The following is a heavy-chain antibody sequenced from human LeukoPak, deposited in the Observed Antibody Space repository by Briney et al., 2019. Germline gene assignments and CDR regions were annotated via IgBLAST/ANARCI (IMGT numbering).Heavy chain of an antibody. CDR3: ARGANGLITMVRGVTYNWFDP. D-gene: IGHD3-10*01. Sequence: ASVKVSCKASGGTFSSYAISWVRQAPGQGLEWMGGIIPIFGTANYAQKFQGRVTITTDESTSTAYMELSSLRSEDTAVYYRARGANGLITMVRGVTYNWFDPWGQGTLVTVSS. CDR1: GGTFSSYA. V-gene: IGHV1-69*05. J-gene: IGHJ5*02. CDR2: IIPIFGTA.